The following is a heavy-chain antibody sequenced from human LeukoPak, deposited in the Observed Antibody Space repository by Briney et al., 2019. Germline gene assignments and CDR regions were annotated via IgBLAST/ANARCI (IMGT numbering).Heavy chain of an antibody. D-gene: IGHD1-20*01. CDR2: IYHSGST. V-gene: IGHV4-30-2*01. J-gene: IGHJ3*02. CDR3: ARGITGTSRKGAFDI. CDR1: GGSISSGGYS. Sequence: SETLSLTCAVSGGSISSGGYSWSWIRQPPGKGLEWIGYIYHSGSTYYNPSLKSRVTISVDRSKNQFSLKLSSVTSADTAVYYCARGITGTSRKGAFDIWGQGTMVTVSS.